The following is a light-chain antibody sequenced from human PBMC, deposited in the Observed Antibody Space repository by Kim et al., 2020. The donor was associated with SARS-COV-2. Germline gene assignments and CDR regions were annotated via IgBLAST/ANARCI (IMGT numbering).Light chain of an antibody. Sequence: EIVLTQSPATLSLSPGERATLSCRASQSVSSSYLAWYQQKRGQAPRLLYYGSYSSTTSIPERFSGSGSRKDFPITISRLETEDFAVYYCHQYGRSPLTFGGGTKVDIK. CDR3: HQYGRSPLT. V-gene: IGKV3-20*01. CDR1: QSVSSSY. J-gene: IGKJ4*01. CDR2: GSY.